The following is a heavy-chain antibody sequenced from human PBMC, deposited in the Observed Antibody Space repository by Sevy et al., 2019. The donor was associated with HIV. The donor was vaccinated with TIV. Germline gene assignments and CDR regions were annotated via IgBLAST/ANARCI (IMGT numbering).Heavy chain of an antibody. V-gene: IGHV3-33*01. Sequence: GGSLRLSCVASGFTFRSFSMHWVRQAPGKGLEWVAAIWYDGRTERYADSVQGRFTISRDNSKKTLYLQMNSLRDEDTAIYYCARDAARVIVPTAGFDSWGHGTLVTVSS. CDR3: ARDAARVIVPTAGFDS. CDR1: GFTFRSFS. D-gene: IGHD1-1*01. J-gene: IGHJ5*01. CDR2: IWYDGRTE.